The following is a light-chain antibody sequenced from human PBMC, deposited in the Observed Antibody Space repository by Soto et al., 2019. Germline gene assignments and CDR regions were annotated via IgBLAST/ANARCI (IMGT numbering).Light chain of an antibody. J-gene: IGKJ1*01. Sequence: DIQMTQSPSSLSASVGDRIIITCRASQTITNYLNWYQQKPGKAPKLLIYAASSLRGGVPSRFSVSGSGTDFTLTISSLLPEDFATYYCQQTYSTTRTFGQGTKVQVK. CDR3: QQTYSTTRT. CDR2: AAS. CDR1: QTITNY. V-gene: IGKV1-39*01.